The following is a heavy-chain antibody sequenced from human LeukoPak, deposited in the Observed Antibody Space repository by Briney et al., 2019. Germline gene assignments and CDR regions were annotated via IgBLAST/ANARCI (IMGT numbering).Heavy chain of an antibody. CDR1: GYTFTSYD. Sequence: APVKVSCKASGYTFTSYDINWVRQATGQGLEWMGWMNPNSGNTGYAQKFQGRVTITRNTSISTAYMELSSLRSEDTAVYYCARVRDYSNYRFDYWGQGTLVTVSS. J-gene: IGHJ4*02. D-gene: IGHD4-11*01. CDR2: MNPNSGNT. V-gene: IGHV1-8*03. CDR3: ARVRDYSNYRFDY.